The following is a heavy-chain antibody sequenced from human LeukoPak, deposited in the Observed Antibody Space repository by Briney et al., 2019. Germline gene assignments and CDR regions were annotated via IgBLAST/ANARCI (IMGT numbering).Heavy chain of an antibody. Sequence: SETLSLTCTVSGGSISSSSYYWGWIRQPPRKGLEWIGSIYYSGSTYYNPSLKSRVTISVDTSKNQFSLKLSSVTAADTAVYYCARQRGVVVVPAAMPGTATVIVDYFDYWGQGTLVTVSS. CDR1: GGSISSSSYY. V-gene: IGHV4-39*01. CDR3: ARQRGVVVVPAAMPGTATVIVDYFDY. CDR2: IYYSGST. D-gene: IGHD2-2*01. J-gene: IGHJ4*02.